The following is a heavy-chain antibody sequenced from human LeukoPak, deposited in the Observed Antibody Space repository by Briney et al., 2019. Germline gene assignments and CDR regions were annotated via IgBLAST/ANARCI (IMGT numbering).Heavy chain of an antibody. D-gene: IGHD3-22*01. Sequence: ETLSLTCTVSGGSISSGGYYWSWIRQPPGKGLEWIGYIYYGGSTNYNPSLKSRVTISVDTSKNQFSLKLSSVTAADTAVYYCAINTSGYYPGDFDYWGQGTLVTVSS. V-gene: IGHV4-61*08. J-gene: IGHJ4*02. CDR2: IYYGGST. CDR1: GGSISSGGYY. CDR3: AINTSGYYPGDFDY.